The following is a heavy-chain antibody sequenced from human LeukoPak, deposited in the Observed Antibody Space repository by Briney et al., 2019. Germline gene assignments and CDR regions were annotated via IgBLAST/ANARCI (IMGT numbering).Heavy chain of an antibody. CDR1: RYTLTELS. Sequence: ASAKVSCKVPRYTLTELSTHWVCQAPGKGLGRMGGFDPEDGETIYAQKFQGRVTMTEDTSTDTAYMELSSLRSEDTAVYYCATVPPVVPAAITDYWGQGTLVTVSS. V-gene: IGHV1-24*01. J-gene: IGHJ4*02. CDR2: FDPEDGET. CDR3: ATVPPVVPAAITDY. D-gene: IGHD2-2*01.